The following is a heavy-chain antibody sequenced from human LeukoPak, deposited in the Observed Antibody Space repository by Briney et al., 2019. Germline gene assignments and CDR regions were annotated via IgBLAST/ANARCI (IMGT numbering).Heavy chain of an antibody. J-gene: IGHJ4*02. CDR3: ASLPTVNTFDR. D-gene: IGHD4-17*01. CDR1: GGSISSGDYY. CDR2: IYYSGGT. Sequence: PSETLSLTCTVSGGSISSGDYYWSWIRQPPGKGLEWIGYIYYSGGTYYNPSLKSRVTISVDTSKNQFSLKLSSVTAADTAVYYCASLPTVNTFDRWGQGTLVTVSS. V-gene: IGHV4-30-4*02.